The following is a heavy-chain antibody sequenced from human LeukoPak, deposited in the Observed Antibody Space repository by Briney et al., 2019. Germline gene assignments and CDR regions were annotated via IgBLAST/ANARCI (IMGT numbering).Heavy chain of an antibody. CDR3: SRVVQDVTGADY. CDR1: GFTLCIYH. Sequence: GGSLRLSCAASGFTLCIYHIKWVRHAPGEGVEWRSYIQSSTGYMIYADSVKGRFTVSRDNAKNSLYLQMNSLRAEDTALYYCSRVVQDVTGADYWGQGTLVIVSS. CDR2: IQSSTGYM. V-gene: IGHV3-21*05. D-gene: IGHD3-9*01. J-gene: IGHJ4*02.